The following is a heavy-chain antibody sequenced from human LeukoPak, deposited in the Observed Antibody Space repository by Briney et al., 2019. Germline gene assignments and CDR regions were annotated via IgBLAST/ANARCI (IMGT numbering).Heavy chain of an antibody. D-gene: IGHD5-24*01. CDR1: GFSFSSYS. CDR2: ISRSSTDI. V-gene: IGHV3-21*01. Sequence: GGSLRLSCAASGFSFSSYSMNWVRQAPGKGLEWVSSISRSSTDIQYADSVKGRFTISRDNAKNSLHLQMNSLRAEDTAVYYCARSGRDGYNFDYWGQGTLVTVSS. CDR3: ARSGRDGYNFDY. J-gene: IGHJ4*02.